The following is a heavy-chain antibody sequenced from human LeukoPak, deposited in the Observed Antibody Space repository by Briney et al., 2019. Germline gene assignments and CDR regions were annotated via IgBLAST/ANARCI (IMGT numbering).Heavy chain of an antibody. CDR2: INPNSGKT. D-gene: IGHD3-9*01. V-gene: IGHV1-8*01. CDR3: ARDPLRYFDWLPRRAPESNWFDP. J-gene: IGHJ5*02. CDR1: RDTFTSSD. Sequence: ASLKVSCKPPRDTFTSSDTNSVRQATGQGIEWMSWINPNSGKTDYAQKFQGRVTMTRNTSISTAYMELSSLRSEDTAVYYCARDPLRYFDWLPRRAPESNWFDPWGQGTLVTVSS.